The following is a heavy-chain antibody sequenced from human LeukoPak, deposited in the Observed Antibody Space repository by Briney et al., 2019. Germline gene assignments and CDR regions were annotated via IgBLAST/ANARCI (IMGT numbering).Heavy chain of an antibody. D-gene: IGHD6-19*01. Sequence: GGSLRLSCAASGFTVSSNYMSWVRQAPGKGLEWVSVIYSGGSTYYADSVKGRFTISRDNSKNTLYLQMNSLRAEDTAVYYCATYTVAGPFDYWGQGTLVTVSS. J-gene: IGHJ4*02. V-gene: IGHV3-66*01. CDR2: IYSGGST. CDR1: GFTVSSNY. CDR3: ATYTVAGPFDY.